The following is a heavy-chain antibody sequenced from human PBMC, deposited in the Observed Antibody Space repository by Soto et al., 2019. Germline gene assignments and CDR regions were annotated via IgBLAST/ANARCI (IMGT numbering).Heavy chain of an antibody. CDR2: ISGSGGST. CDR1: GFTFSSYA. J-gene: IGHJ4*02. D-gene: IGHD3-3*01. V-gene: IGHV3-23*01. Sequence: GGSLRLSCAASGFTFSSYAMSWVRQAPGKGLEWVSAISGSGGSTYYADSVKGRFTISRDNSKNTLYLQMNSLRAEDTAVYYCAKDFLTDYDFWSGYSNWGQGTLVTVSS. CDR3: AKDFLTDYDFWSGYSN.